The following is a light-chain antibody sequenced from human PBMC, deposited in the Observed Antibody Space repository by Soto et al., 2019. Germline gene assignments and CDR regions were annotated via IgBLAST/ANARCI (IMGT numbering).Light chain of an antibody. Sequence: EIVLTQSPATLSLSPGERATLSCRASQSVSSYLAWYQQKPGQAPRLLIYDASNRATGIPARFSGRGSVTDFTLPISSLEPEDFAVYYCQQRSNWPPWTFGQGTKVDIK. CDR2: DAS. V-gene: IGKV3-11*01. CDR1: QSVSSY. J-gene: IGKJ1*01. CDR3: QQRSNWPPWT.